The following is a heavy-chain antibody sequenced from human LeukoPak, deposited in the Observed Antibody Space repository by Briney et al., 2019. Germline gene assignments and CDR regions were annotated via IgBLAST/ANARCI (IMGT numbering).Heavy chain of an antibody. CDR1: GFTFSSYS. D-gene: IGHD3-22*01. Sequence: GGSLRLSCAASGFTFSSYSMNWVRQAPGKGLEWVSSISSSSSYIYYADSVKGRFTISRDNAKNSLYLQMNSLRTEDTAVYYCARGGGYFDISGYYFYWGQGTLVTVSS. V-gene: IGHV3-21*01. CDR3: ARGGGYFDISGYYFY. CDR2: ISSSSSYI. J-gene: IGHJ4*02.